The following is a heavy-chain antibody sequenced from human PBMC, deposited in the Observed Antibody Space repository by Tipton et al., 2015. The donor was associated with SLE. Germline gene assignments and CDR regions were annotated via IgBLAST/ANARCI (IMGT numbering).Heavy chain of an antibody. CDR1: GGPISSGGYY. CDR3: ARGILEPGDY. D-gene: IGHD1-1*01. CDR2: FFTSGRT. V-gene: IGHV4-61*02. Sequence: TLSLTCAVSGGPISSGGYYWSWIRQPAGKGLEWIGRFFTSGRTNYSPSLKSRVTISVDTSKNQFSLQLSSVTASDTAVYYCARGILEPGDYWGQGTLVTVSS. J-gene: IGHJ4*02.